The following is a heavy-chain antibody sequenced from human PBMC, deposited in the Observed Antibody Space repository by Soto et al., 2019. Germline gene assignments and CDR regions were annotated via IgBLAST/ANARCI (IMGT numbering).Heavy chain of an antibody. Sequence: QLQLQESGPGLVKPSETLSLTCTVSGGSISSSSYYWGWIRQPPGKGLEWIGSIYYGGSTYYNPSLKSRVPISVDTSKNQFSLKLSSVTAADTAVFYCARHRRYAFWSAVDYWGQGTLVTVSS. J-gene: IGHJ4*02. D-gene: IGHD3-3*01. CDR3: ARHRRYAFWSAVDY. V-gene: IGHV4-39*01. CDR2: IYYGGST. CDR1: GGSISSSSYY.